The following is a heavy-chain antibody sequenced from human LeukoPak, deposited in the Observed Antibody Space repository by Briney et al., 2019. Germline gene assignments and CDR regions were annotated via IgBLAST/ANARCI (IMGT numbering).Heavy chain of an antibody. CDR1: GGSISSYY. CDR3: ARHGTISSESYFDY. J-gene: IGHJ4*02. D-gene: IGHD1-14*01. V-gene: IGHV4-59*08. Sequence: PSETLSLTCTGTGGSISSYYWSWIRQPLGKELHWIGYIYYSGSTNYNPSLKSRVTGFVDTSKNQVSLRLSSVTAADTAVYYCARHGTISSESYFDYWGQGALVTVSS. CDR2: IYYSGST.